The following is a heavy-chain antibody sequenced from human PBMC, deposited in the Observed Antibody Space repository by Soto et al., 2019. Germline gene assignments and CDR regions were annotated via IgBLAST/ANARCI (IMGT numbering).Heavy chain of an antibody. Sequence: QVQLVQSGAEVRKPGASVKVSCKASGYTFSDYYIHWVRQAPGQGLEWMGWINPNSGGTKNATTFTGGVTMTRDTSMSTAYMELGRLRSGGTGVYYCAREPATAKPEGVDFWGQGTLVTVSS. V-gene: IGHV1-2*02. CDR3: AREPATAKPEGVDF. CDR2: INPNSGGT. J-gene: IGHJ4*02. CDR1: GYTFSDYY. D-gene: IGHD1-1*01.